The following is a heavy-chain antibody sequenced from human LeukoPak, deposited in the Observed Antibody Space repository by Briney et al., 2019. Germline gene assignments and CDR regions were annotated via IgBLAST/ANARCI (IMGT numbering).Heavy chain of an antibody. Sequence: PGGSLRLSCAASGFTFSSYAMSWVRQAPGKGLEWVSAISGSGGSTYYADSVKGRFTISRDNSKNTLYLQMNSLRAEDTAVYYCAKTRSLGYCSGGSCYAGSNLDYWGQGTLVTVSS. J-gene: IGHJ4*02. CDR2: ISGSGGST. V-gene: IGHV3-23*01. CDR3: AKTRSLGYCSGGSCYAGSNLDY. D-gene: IGHD2-15*01. CDR1: GFTFSSYA.